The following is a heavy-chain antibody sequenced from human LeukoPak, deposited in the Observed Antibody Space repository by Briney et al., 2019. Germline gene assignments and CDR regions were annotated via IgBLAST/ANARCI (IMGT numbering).Heavy chain of an antibody. J-gene: IGHJ4*02. CDR3: ATRYYYDSGSYSSFDY. CDR2: IYPGDPDT. Sequence: GASLKISCKGSGYSFTNYWIGWVRQLPGKGLEWMGIIYPGDPDTRYSPSFQGQDTISADKSISTAYLQWSSLKASDTAMYYCATRYYYDSGSYSSFDYWGQGTLVTVSS. V-gene: IGHV5-51*01. D-gene: IGHD3-10*01. CDR1: GYSFTNYW.